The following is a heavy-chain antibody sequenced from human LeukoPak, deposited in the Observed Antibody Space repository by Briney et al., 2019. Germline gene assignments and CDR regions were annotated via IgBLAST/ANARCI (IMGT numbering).Heavy chain of an antibody. D-gene: IGHD3-22*01. Sequence: PSETLSLTCTVSGGSISSNYWSWIRQPPGKGLEWIGYIYTSGSTNYNPSLKSRVTMSVDTSKNQFSLKLSSVTAADTAVYYCARELSDATMIVVVTHDAFDIWGQGTMVTVSS. CDR2: IYTSGST. CDR1: GGSISSNY. CDR3: ARELSDATMIVVVTHDAFDI. V-gene: IGHV4-4*08. J-gene: IGHJ3*02.